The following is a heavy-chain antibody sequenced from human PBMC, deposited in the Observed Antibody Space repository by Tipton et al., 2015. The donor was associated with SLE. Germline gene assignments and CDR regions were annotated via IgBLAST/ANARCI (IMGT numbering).Heavy chain of an antibody. V-gene: IGHV4-34*01. CDR2: INHSGST. Sequence: TLSLTCAVYGGSFSGYYWSWIRQPPGKGLEWIGEINHSGSTNYNPSLKSRVTISVDTSKNQFSLSLSSVTAADTAMYYCARDVVTGTTNWFDPWGQGVLVTVSS. CDR3: ARDVVTGTTNWFDP. J-gene: IGHJ5*02. CDR1: GGSFSGYY. D-gene: IGHD1-7*01.